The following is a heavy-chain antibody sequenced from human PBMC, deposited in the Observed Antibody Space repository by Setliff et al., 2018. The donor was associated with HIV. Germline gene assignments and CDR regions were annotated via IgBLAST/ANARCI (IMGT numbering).Heavy chain of an antibody. CDR3: ARYVRPPYYFDY. CDR2: IFSGGDST. V-gene: IGHV3-23*03. Sequence: GGSLRLSCAASGFTFSSYAMTWVRQAPGKGVEWVSVIFSGGDSTYYADSVKGRFIISRDNSKNTLYLQMNSLRAEDTAVYFCARYVRPPYYFDYWGQGTLVTVSS. D-gene: IGHD3-10*01. J-gene: IGHJ4*02. CDR1: GFTFSSYA.